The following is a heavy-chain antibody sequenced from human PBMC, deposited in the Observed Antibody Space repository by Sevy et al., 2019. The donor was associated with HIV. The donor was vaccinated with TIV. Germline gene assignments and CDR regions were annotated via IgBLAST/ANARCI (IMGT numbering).Heavy chain of an antibody. CDR3: AKDQGDYIWGTYRH. CDR2: IRGSGGDT. J-gene: IGHJ4*02. D-gene: IGHD3-16*02. Sequence: GGSLRLSCAASAFTFKSYAMTWVRQAPGKGLEWISSIRGSGGDTKYADSVKGRFTISRDNSKNTLYLQMNSLRAEDTAVYYWAKDQGDYIWGTYRHWGQGTLVTVSS. V-gene: IGHV3-23*01. CDR1: AFTFKSYA.